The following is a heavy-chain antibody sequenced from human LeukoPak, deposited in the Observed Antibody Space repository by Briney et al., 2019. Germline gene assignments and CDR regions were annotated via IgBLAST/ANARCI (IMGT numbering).Heavy chain of an antibody. Sequence: GGSLRLSCAASGFTFSSYAMSWVRQTPGKGLEWVSAISGSGGSTYYADSVKGRFTISRDNSKNTLFLQMNSLRAEDTAPYYRAKSVAIYFYYGLDVWGQGTTVTISS. CDR2: ISGSGGST. CDR3: AKSVAIYFYYGLDV. J-gene: IGHJ6*02. V-gene: IGHV3-23*01. D-gene: IGHD3-3*01. CDR1: GFTFSSYA.